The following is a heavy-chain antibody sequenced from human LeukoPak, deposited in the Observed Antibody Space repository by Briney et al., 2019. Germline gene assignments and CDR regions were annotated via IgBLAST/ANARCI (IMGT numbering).Heavy chain of an antibody. D-gene: IGHD3-9*01. CDR2: ISGSGGST. CDR3: ANFGLTGHGQGLNY. V-gene: IGHV3-23*01. CDR1: GFTFSSYA. J-gene: IGHJ4*02. Sequence: GGSLRLSCAASGFTFSSYAMSWVRQAPGKGLEWVSAISGSGGSTYYADSVKGRFTISRDNSKNTLYLQMNSLRAEDTAVYYCANFGLTGHGQGLNYWGQGTVVTVSS.